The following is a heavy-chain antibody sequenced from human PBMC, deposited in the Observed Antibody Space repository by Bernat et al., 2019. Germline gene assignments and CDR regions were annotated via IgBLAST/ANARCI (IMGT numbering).Heavy chain of an antibody. CDR2: IRSKAYGGTT. J-gene: IGHJ4*02. V-gene: IGHV3-49*05. CDR1: GFTFGDYA. Sequence: EVQLVDSGGGLVKPGRSLRLSCTASGFTFGDYAMSWFRPAPGKVLQRLGFIRSKAYGGTTEYAASVKGRFTISRDGSKSIAYLQMNSLKTEDTAVYYCTRDIGVLRFLEWLLYGFDYWGQGTLVTVSS. D-gene: IGHD3-3*01. CDR3: TRDIGVLRFLEWLLYGFDY.